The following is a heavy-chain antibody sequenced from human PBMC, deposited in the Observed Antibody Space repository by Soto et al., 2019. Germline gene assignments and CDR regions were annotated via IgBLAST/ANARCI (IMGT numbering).Heavy chain of an antibody. CDR3: ARASPGFDY. Sequence: GGSLRLSCAASGFTFSSYSMNWVRQAPGKRPEWVSYISSSSSTIYYADSVKGRFTISRDNAKNSLYLQMNSLRAEDTAVYYCARASPGFDYWGQGTLVTVSS. D-gene: IGHD6-6*01. V-gene: IGHV3-48*01. CDR2: ISSSSSTI. J-gene: IGHJ4*02. CDR1: GFTFSSYS.